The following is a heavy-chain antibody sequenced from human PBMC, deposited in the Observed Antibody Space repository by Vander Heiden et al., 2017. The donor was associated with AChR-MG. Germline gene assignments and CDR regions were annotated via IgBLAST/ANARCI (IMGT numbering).Heavy chain of an antibody. CDR1: GFTFNKYW. Sequence: EVQLVESGGGLVQPGGSLTLACAASGFTFNKYWMTWVRQAPGRGLEWVATIKEDGVQKYSVDSVKGRFTISRDNARNQLFLQMSSLRAEDTAVYYCARVGGIWGSYRYTFEKWGQGALVTVPS. CDR2: IKEDGVQK. V-gene: IGHV3-7*01. J-gene: IGHJ4*02. CDR3: ARVGGIWGSYRYTFEK. D-gene: IGHD3-16*02.